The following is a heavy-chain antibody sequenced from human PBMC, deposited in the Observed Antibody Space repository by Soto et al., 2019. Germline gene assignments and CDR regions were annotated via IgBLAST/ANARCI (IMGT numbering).Heavy chain of an antibody. D-gene: IGHD3-16*01. CDR1: GGPISSYY. Sequence: PSATLPLTCTVSGGPISSYYWSWIRQPAGKGLEWIGRIYTSGSTNYNPSLKSRLTMSVDTAKNQFSLKLNSVTAADTAVYYCARIPVDTYMIYWSDPWGQGTQVTVSS. CDR2: IYTSGST. J-gene: IGHJ5*02. V-gene: IGHV4-4*07. CDR3: ARIPVDTYMIYWSDP.